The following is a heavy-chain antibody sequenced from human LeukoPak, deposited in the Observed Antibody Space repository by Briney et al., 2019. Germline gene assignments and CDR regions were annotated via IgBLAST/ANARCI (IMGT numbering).Heavy chain of an antibody. V-gene: IGHV3-21*01. D-gene: IGHD2-15*01. CDR3: ARGYCSGGSCYGY. CDR2: SSSSSSYI. J-gene: IGHJ4*02. CDR1: GFTFSSYS. Sequence: GGSLRLSCAASGFTFSSYSMNWVRQAPGKGLEWVSSSSSSSSYIYYADSVKGRFTISRDNAKNSLYLQMNSLRAEDTAVYYCARGYCSGGSCYGYWGQGTLVTVSS.